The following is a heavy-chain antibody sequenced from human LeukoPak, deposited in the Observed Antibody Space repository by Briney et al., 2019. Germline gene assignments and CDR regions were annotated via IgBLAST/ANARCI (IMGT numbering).Heavy chain of an antibody. CDR1: GFTFSSYA. Sequence: PGGSLRLPCAASGFTFSSYAMHWVRQAPGKGLEWVAVISYDGSNKYYADSVKGRFTISRDNSKNTLYLQMNSLRAEDTAVYYCARGRGYSYGYVGYWGQGTLVTVSS. V-gene: IGHV3-30-3*01. D-gene: IGHD5-18*01. CDR2: ISYDGSNK. J-gene: IGHJ4*02. CDR3: ARGRGYSYGYVGY.